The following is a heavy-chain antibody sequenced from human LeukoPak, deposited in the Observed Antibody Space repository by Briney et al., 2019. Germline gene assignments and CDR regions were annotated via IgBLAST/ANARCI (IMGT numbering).Heavy chain of an antibody. V-gene: IGHV3-49*01. CDR2: ISGGTT. Sequence: GGSLRLSCTASGFTFGDYLMSWFRQAPGKGLEWIGFISGGTTEYAASVKGRFTISRDGSTSIAYLQMNSLTTEDTAVYYCSRGSGWLSVYWGQGTLVTVSS. CDR3: SRGSGWLSVY. J-gene: IGHJ4*02. D-gene: IGHD6-19*01. CDR1: GFTFGDYL.